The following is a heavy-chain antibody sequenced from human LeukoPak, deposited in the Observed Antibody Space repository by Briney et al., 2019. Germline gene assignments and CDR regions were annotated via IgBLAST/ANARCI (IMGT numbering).Heavy chain of an antibody. V-gene: IGHV3-49*01. CDR2: ISGGTT. Sequence: GGSLRLSCTASGFTFGDYLMSWFRQAPGKGLEWIGFISGGTTEYAASVKGRFTISRDGSTSIAYLQMNSLTTEDTAVYYCSRGSGWLSVYWGQGTLVTVSS. CDR3: SRGSGWLSVY. J-gene: IGHJ4*02. D-gene: IGHD6-19*01. CDR1: GFTFGDYL.